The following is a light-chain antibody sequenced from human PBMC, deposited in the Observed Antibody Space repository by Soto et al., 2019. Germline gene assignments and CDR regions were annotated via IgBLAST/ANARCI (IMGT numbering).Light chain of an antibody. CDR3: QQSYSALLT. CDR2: AAS. Sequence: DIQMTQSPSSLSASVGDRVTITCRASQSISSFLNWYQQKPGKAPKLLIYAASSLQSGVPSRFSGSGSGTDFTLTISSLQPEDFATYYCQQSYSALLTFGGGT. V-gene: IGKV1-39*01. J-gene: IGKJ4*01. CDR1: QSISSF.